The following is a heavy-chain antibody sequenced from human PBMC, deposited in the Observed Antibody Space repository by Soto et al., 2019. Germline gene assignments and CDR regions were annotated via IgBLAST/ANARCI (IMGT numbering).Heavy chain of an antibody. D-gene: IGHD6-13*01. CDR1: GFTFDSYG. CDR2: ISGSGGST. CDR3: AKVLTAGGLDY. Sequence: VQLLESGGGLVQPGGSLRLSCAASGFTFDSYGMSWVRQAPGKGLEWVSSISGSGGSTYYADSVKGRFTISRDNSKNTLYLQMNSLSAEDTAVYFCAKVLTAGGLDYRGQGTLVTVSS. V-gene: IGHV3-23*01. J-gene: IGHJ4*02.